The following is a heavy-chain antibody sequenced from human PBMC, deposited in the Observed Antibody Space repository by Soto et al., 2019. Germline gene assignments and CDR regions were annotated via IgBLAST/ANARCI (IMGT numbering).Heavy chain of an antibody. Sequence: QVQLLQSGAEVKKPGASVKVSCKASGYTFTSYVISWVRQAPGQGREWRGWISANNGNTNYAQKLHGRVTMTTHTSTSKAYMELGSLRSDATAVYYCAPGLLWFGEPAYDWGQVTLVTVSS. V-gene: IGHV1-18*01. CDR1: GYTFTSYV. CDR2: ISANNGNT. CDR3: APGLLWFGEPAYD. D-gene: IGHD3-10*01. J-gene: IGHJ4*02.